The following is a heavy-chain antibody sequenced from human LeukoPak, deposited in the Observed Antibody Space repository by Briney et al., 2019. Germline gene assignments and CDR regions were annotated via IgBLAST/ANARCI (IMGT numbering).Heavy chain of an antibody. V-gene: IGHV3-23*01. D-gene: IGHD3-22*01. Sequence: QSGGSLRLSCAASGFTFSSYAMSWVRQAPGKGLAWVSTISGGSGSTYCADSVKGRFTISRDNSKNTLYLQMNSLRDEDTAAYYCAKHRFESGGYHSTDWGQGTLVTVSS. CDR1: GFTFSSYA. J-gene: IGHJ4*02. CDR2: ISGGSGST. CDR3: AKHRFESGGYHSTD.